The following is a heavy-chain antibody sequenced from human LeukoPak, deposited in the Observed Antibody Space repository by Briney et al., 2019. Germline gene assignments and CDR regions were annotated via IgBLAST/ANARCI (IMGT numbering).Heavy chain of an antibody. Sequence: ASVKVSCKVSGYTLTELSMHWVRQAPGKGLEWMGGFDPEDGETIYAQKFQGRVTMTEDTSTDTAYMELSSLRSEDTAVYYCATDSVVGATSYYYMDVWGEGTTVTVSS. V-gene: IGHV1-24*01. CDR1: GYTLTELS. CDR2: FDPEDGET. J-gene: IGHJ6*03. D-gene: IGHD1-26*01. CDR3: ATDSVVGATSYYYMDV.